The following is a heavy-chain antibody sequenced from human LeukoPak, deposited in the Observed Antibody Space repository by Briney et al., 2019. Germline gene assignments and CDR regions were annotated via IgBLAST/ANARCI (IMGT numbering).Heavy chain of an antibody. CDR3: ARESRTGKCPVD. J-gene: IGHJ4*02. Sequence: GGSLRLSCAASGFIFRDHYMTWIRQAPGKGLEWISYMDSSGTSIYYADSVKGRFTISRDNAKDSLYLQTTRLRAEDTAVYYCARESRTGKCPVDWGQGTLVTVSS. CDR1: GFIFRDHY. D-gene: IGHD4-23*01. CDR2: MDSSGTSI. V-gene: IGHV3-11*01.